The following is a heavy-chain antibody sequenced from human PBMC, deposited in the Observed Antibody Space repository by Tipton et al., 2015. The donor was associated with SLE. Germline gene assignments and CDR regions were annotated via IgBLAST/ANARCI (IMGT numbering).Heavy chain of an antibody. CDR3: AREPLGNAVAAYYYYMDV. V-gene: IGHV4-59*11. CDR1: GGSITSHY. J-gene: IGHJ6*03. D-gene: IGHD1-1*01. Sequence: LRLSCSVSGGSITSHYWTWIRQSPGKELEWLAYVSYTGSATYNPSLRSRVSISLDTSENQFSLKVTSVTAADTAVYYCAREPLGNAVAAYYYYMDVWGKGTTVTVSS. CDR2: VSYTGSA.